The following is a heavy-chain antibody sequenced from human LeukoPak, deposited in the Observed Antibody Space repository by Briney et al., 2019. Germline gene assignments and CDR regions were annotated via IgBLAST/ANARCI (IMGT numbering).Heavy chain of an antibody. CDR1: GDTFSNYA. Sequence: GASVRVSCTASGDTFSNYAISWVRQAPGQGLEWMGGSIPVVGTTTYAQTFQGRVSITADAWTSTAHLELSSLRPEDTAVYYCARGVLNAVNDDYYYYMDVWGQGTTV. CDR2: SIPVVGTT. V-gene: IGHV1-69*13. D-gene: IGHD3-9*01. J-gene: IGHJ6*03. CDR3: ARGVLNAVNDDYYYYMDV.